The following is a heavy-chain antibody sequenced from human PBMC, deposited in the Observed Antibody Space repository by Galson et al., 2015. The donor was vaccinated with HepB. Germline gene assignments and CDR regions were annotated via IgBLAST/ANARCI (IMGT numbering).Heavy chain of an antibody. CDR2: ISRSSNYT. CDR1: RFTFSDYH. CDR3: ARDASMMGAFDI. D-gene: IGHD3-16*01. Sequence: SLRLSCAASRFTFSDYHMNWIRQAPGKGLEWVSYISRSSNYTNYADDVKGRVIISRDNAKNSLYLQMNSLRAEDMAVYHCARDASMMGAFDIWGQGTMVTVPS. J-gene: IGHJ3*02. V-gene: IGHV3-11*06.